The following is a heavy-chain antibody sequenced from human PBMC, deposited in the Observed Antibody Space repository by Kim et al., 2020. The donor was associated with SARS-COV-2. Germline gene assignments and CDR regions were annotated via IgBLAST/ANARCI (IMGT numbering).Heavy chain of an antibody. Sequence: GGSLRLSCAASGFTFSSYGMHWVRQAPGKGLEWVAVISYDGSNKYYADSVKGRFTISRDNYKNTLYLQMNSLRAEDTAVYYCARAGSAYCGGDCYYGDYWGQGTLVTVSS. J-gene: IGHJ4*02. CDR3: ARAGSAYCGGDCYYGDY. CDR2: ISYDGSNK. V-gene: IGHV3-30*03. CDR1: GFTFSSYG. D-gene: IGHD2-21*02.